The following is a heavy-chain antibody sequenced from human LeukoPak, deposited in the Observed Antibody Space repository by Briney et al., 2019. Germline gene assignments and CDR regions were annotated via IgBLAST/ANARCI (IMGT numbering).Heavy chain of an antibody. J-gene: IGHJ4*02. V-gene: IGHV4-31*03. CDR1: GGSISSGGYY. D-gene: IGHD6-19*01. CDR3: ARVLAGYFDY. CDR2: IYYSGST. Sequence: SETLSLTCTVSGGSISSGGYYWSWIRQHPGKGLEWIGYIYYSGSTYYNPSLKSRVTISVDTSKNQFSLKLSSVTAANTAVYYCARVLAGYFDYWGQGTLVTVSS.